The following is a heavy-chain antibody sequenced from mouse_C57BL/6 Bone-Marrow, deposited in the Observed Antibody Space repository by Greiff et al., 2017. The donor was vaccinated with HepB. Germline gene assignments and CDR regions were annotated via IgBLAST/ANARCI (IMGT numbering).Heavy chain of an antibody. D-gene: IGHD3-2*02. CDR1: GYAFSSYW. CDR3: ARLSSGYIDY. J-gene: IGHJ2*01. CDR2: IYPGDGDT. V-gene: IGHV1-80*01. Sequence: QVQLKESGAELVKPGASVKISCKASGYAFSSYWMNWVKQRPGKGLEWIGQIYPGDGDTNYNGKFKGKATLTADKSSSTAYMQLSSLTSEDSAVYFCARLSSGYIDYWGQGTTLTVSS.